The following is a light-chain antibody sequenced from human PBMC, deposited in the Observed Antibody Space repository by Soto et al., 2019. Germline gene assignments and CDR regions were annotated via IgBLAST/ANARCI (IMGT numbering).Light chain of an antibody. CDR3: LQTTQFPWT. Sequence: DIVMTQSPLSLSVTPGQPASISCKSSQSLLNSGGKTYFYWYLQKPGQPPQLLIYEVFNRFSGVPDRVSGSGSETDFTLNISRVEAEDVGFYYCLQTTQFPWTFGQGTKVEIK. J-gene: IGKJ1*01. CDR1: QSLLNSGGKTY. CDR2: EVF. V-gene: IGKV2D-29*01.